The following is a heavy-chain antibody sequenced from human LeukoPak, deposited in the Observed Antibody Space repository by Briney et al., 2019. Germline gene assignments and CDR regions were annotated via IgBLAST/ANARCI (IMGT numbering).Heavy chain of an antibody. J-gene: IGHJ5*02. V-gene: IGHV6-1*01. CDR1: GDSVSSNSAA. CDR2: TYYRSQWYN. D-gene: IGHD5-18*01. Sequence: SQTLSLTCAISGDSVSSNSAAWNWIRQSPSRGLEWLGRTYYRSQWYNDYAVSLKSRININPDTSKNQFSLQLNSVTPEDTAVYYCARAPLYSYGQNWFDPWGQGTLVTVSS. CDR3: ARAPLYSYGQNWFDP.